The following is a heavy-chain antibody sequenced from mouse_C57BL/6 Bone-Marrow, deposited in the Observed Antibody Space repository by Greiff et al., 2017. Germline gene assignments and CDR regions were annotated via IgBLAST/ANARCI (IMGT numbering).Heavy chain of an antibody. CDR1: GYTFTDYY. D-gene: IGHD2-3*01. V-gene: IGHV1-75*01. J-gene: IGHJ2*01. Sequence: VQLQQSGPELVKPGASVKISCKASGYTFTDYYINWVKQRPGQGLEWIGWIFPGSGSTYYNEKFKGKATLTVDKSSSTAYMLLSSLTSEDSAVYVCARWGWLLRGGYFDDWGQGTTLTVSS. CDR3: ARWGWLLRGGYFDD. CDR2: IFPGSGST.